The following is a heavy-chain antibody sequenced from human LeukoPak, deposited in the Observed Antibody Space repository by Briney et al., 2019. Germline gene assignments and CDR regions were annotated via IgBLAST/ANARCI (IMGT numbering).Heavy chain of an antibody. CDR3: ARGPITMARGAHYYGMDV. Sequence: SETLSLTCAVYGGSFSGYYWSWIRQPPGKGLEWIGEINHSGSTNYNPSLKSRVTISVDTSKNQFSLKLSSVTAADTAVYYCARGPITMARGAHYYGMDVWGKGTTVTVSS. D-gene: IGHD3-10*01. CDR2: INHSGST. J-gene: IGHJ6*04. CDR1: GGSFSGYY. V-gene: IGHV4-34*01.